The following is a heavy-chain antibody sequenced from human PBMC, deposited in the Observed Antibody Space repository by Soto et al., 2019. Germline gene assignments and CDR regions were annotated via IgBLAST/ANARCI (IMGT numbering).Heavy chain of an antibody. J-gene: IGHJ4*02. CDR3: ARSGVKDSRSCLAYFDH. D-gene: IGHD6-13*01. Sequence: ASVKVSCKASGYTFTSYAMHWVRQAPGQRLEWMGWINAGNGNTKYSQKFQGRVTITRDTSASTAYMELSSLRSEDTAVYYCARSGVKDSRSCLAYFDHWGQGTLVTVSS. CDR2: INAGNGNT. CDR1: GYTFTSYA. V-gene: IGHV1-3*01.